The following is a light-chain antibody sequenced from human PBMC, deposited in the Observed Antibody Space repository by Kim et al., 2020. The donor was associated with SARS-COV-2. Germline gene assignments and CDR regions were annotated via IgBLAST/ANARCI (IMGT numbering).Light chain of an antibody. CDR2: KAS. CDR3: QQYKSYPWT. CDR1: RNIATW. Sequence: DIQMTQPPSTLSASIGDRVTITCRASRNIATWVAWYQQKPGEAPRLLIYKASNLKSGVPSRFSGSGSGTEFTLTTDSLQADDLATYYCQQYKSYPWTFGQGTKLEI. J-gene: IGKJ1*01. V-gene: IGKV1-5*03.